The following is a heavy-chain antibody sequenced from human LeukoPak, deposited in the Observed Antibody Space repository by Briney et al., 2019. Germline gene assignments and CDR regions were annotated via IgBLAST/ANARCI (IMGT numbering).Heavy chain of an antibody. CDR1: GFTFSSYG. J-gene: IGHJ4*02. V-gene: IGHV3-30*02. Sequence: GGSLRLSCAASGFTFSSYGMHWVRQAPGKGLEWVAFIRYDGTNKYYGDSVKGRFTISRDNSKNTLSLQMNSLRAEDTAVYYCARVEDYYGSGSYYPPPDYWGQGTLVTVSS. CDR2: IRYDGTNK. D-gene: IGHD3-10*01. CDR3: ARVEDYYGSGSYYPPPDY.